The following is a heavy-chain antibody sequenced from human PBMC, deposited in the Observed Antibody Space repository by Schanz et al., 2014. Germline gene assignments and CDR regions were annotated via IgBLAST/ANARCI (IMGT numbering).Heavy chain of an antibody. J-gene: IGHJ4*02. CDR1: EFTFSSYK. Sequence: EVQLVESGGGLVKPGGSLRLSCEASEFTFSSYKMNWVRQAPGTGLEWVSSSSSSGSYIHYADSVKGRFTISRDNAKNTLYLQMSSLRAEDTAVYYCARDSRPNEDFLTAYYAIDYWGQGTLVTVSS. CDR2: SSSSGSYI. V-gene: IGHV3-21*01. CDR3: ARDSRPNEDFLTAYYAIDY. D-gene: IGHD3-9*01.